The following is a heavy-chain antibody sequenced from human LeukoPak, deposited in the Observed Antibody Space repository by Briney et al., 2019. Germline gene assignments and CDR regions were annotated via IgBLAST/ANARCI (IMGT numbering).Heavy chain of an antibody. J-gene: IGHJ4*02. Sequence: GASVKVCCKASGYTFTGCYMNWVRPAPGQGLEWMRWINPDSGGTIYAQKFQGRVTMTRDTSISTAYMELSRLRSDDTAVYYCARDLSLVHGYNYGYGFDYWGQGTLVTVSS. CDR3: ARDLSLVHGYNYGYGFDY. CDR1: GYTFTGCY. D-gene: IGHD5-18*01. CDR2: INPDSGGT. V-gene: IGHV1-2*02.